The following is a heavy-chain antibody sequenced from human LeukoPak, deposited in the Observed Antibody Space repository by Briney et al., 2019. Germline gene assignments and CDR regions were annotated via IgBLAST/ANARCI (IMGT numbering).Heavy chain of an antibody. V-gene: IGHV1-2*02. CDR1: GYTFTGYY. CDR2: INPNSGGT. J-gene: IGHJ6*02. D-gene: IGHD2-21*01. CDR3: ARGRGVVVSYYYYYGMDV. Sequence: ASVKVSCKASGYTFTGYYMHWVRQAPGQGLEWMGWINPNSGGTNYAQKFQGRVTMTRDTSISTAYMELSSLRSEDTAVYYCARGRGVVVSYYYYYGMDVWGQGTTVTVSS.